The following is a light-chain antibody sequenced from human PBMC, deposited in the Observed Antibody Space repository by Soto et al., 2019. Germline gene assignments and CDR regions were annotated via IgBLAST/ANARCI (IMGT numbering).Light chain of an antibody. V-gene: IGKV1-5*03. CDR1: QSISTY. CDR2: KAS. CDR3: QQYNHWPPIT. Sequence: DIQMTQSPSTLSASVGDRVAITCRASQSISTYLAWYQQKPGKAPKLLIYKASSLESGVPSRFSGSGSGAEFTLTISGLQSEDFAVYFCQQYNHWPPITFGPGTRLEI. J-gene: IGKJ5*01.